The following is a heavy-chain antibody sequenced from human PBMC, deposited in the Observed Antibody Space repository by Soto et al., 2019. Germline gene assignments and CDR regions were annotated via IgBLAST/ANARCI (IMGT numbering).Heavy chain of an antibody. Sequence: EVQLVESGGGLVKPGGSLRLSCAASGFTFSSYSMNWVRQAPGKGLGWVSSTSSSSSYIYYADSVKGRFTISRDNAKNSLYLQMNSLRAEDTAVYYCARDPSGYCSGGSCYSAEYFQHWGQGTLVTVSS. J-gene: IGHJ1*01. CDR1: GFTFSSYS. D-gene: IGHD2-15*01. CDR3: ARDPSGYCSGGSCYSAEYFQH. CDR2: TSSSSSYI. V-gene: IGHV3-21*01.